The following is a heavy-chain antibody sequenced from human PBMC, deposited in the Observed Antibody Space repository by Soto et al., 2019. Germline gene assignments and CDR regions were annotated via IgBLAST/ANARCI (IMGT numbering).Heavy chain of an antibody. CDR3: ARESYYGSGVHKYYYYGMDV. D-gene: IGHD3-10*01. CDR1: VYTFTSYG. J-gene: IGHJ6*02. V-gene: IGHV1-18*01. CDR2: ISAYNGNT. Sequence: ASVKVSCKASVYTFTSYGISWVRQAPGQGREWMGWISAYNGNTNYAQKLQGRVTMTTDTSTSTAYMELRSLRSDDTAVYYCARESYYGSGVHKYYYYGMDVWGQGTTVTVSS.